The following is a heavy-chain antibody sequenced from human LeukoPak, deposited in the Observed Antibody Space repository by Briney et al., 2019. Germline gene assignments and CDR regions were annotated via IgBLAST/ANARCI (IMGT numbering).Heavy chain of an antibody. CDR1: GFTFSSHA. CDR3: AKAAYGGYVNWFDP. J-gene: IGHJ5*02. V-gene: IGHV3-23*01. D-gene: IGHD4-17*01. Sequence: PGGSLRLSCAASGFTFSSHAMNWVRQAPGKGLEWVSSIGGIGASTYYADSVKGRSTISRDNSKNTLYLQMNSLRAEDTALYYCAKAAYGGYVNWFDPWGQGILVIVSS. CDR2: IGGIGAST.